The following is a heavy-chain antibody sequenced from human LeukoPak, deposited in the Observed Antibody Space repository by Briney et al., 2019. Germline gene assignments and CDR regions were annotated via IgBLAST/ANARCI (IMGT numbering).Heavy chain of an antibody. CDR2: IRNAGLTQ. Sequence: GGSLELSCAASGFTFSSRWMVCVRQAPGKGREWVANIRNAGLTQYYLDSVKGRFTISRDNAKDSLSLQMNSLRAEDTAVYFCARHGDYCFDLWGQGTLVTVSS. CDR1: GFTFSSRW. J-gene: IGHJ4*02. V-gene: IGHV3-7*01. D-gene: IGHD4-17*01. CDR3: ARHGDYCFDL.